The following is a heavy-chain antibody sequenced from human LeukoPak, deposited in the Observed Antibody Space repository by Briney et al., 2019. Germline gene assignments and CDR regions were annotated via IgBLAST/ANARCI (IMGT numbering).Heavy chain of an antibody. CDR2: INHSGST. V-gene: IGHV4-34*01. CDR1: GGSFSGYY. J-gene: IGHJ6*03. D-gene: IGHD3-10*01. CDR3: ARDVWFGGYYMDV. Sequence: SETLSLTCAVCGGSFSGYYWSWIRQPPGKGLEWMGEINHSGSTNYNPSLKSRVTISVDTSKNQFSLKLSSVTAADTAVYYCARDVWFGGYYMDVWGKGTTVTVSS.